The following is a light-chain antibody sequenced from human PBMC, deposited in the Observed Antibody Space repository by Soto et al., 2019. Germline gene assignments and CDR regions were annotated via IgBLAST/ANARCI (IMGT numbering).Light chain of an antibody. J-gene: IGKJ5*01. CDR3: QQYGSSPPIT. V-gene: IGKV3-15*01. Sequence: EIVMTQSPATLSVSPGERVTLSCRASQSVNNNLAWYQQKPGQAPRLLIYAASTRATGVSARFSGSGSGTGFTLTISRLEPEDFAVYYCQQYGSSPPITFGQGTRLEIK. CDR2: AAS. CDR1: QSVNNN.